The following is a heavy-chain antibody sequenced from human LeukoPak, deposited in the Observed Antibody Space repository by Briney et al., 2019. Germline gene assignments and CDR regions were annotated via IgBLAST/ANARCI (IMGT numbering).Heavy chain of an antibody. D-gene: IGHD6-13*01. CDR3: AESPWYGY. CDR1: GFTFSRYE. CDR2: ITNSGETM. V-gene: IGHV3-48*03. Sequence: GGALRVSCVASGFTFSRYELRWVRQAPGRGVEWESYITNSGETMHFADSVKGRFTISRENAKKTLYLQMNSLRIEDTAVSYCAESPWYGYWGQGPLVTVPS. J-gene: IGHJ4*02.